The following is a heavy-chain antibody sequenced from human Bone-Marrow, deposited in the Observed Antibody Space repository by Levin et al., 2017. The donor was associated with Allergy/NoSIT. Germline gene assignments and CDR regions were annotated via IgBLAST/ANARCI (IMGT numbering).Heavy chain of an antibody. CDR3: ARDSYGTA. J-gene: IGHJ4*02. V-gene: IGHV3-53*01. Sequence: GGSLRLSCAASGFIISNNYMSWVRHFPGKGLEWVSIIYTGGSTYYTDSVKGRFTISRDNSKNTLYLQMNSLRAEDTAVYYCARDSYGTAWGQGTLVTVSS. D-gene: IGHD1-26*01. CDR1: GFIISNNY. CDR2: IYTGGST.